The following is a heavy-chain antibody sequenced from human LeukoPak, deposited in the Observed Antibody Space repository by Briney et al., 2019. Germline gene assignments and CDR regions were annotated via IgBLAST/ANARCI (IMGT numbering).Heavy chain of an antibody. CDR1: GDSISSSRYS. CDR3: ARMVVDVTRWFDP. Sequence: SETLSLTCDVSGDSISSSRYSWGWIRQPPGKGLEWIGYIYHGGSTHYNPSLKSRVIISVDRSKKQFSLNLSSVTAADTAVYYCARMVVDVTRWFDPWGQGTLVTVSS. J-gene: IGHJ5*02. V-gene: IGHV4-30-2*01. CDR2: IYHGGST. D-gene: IGHD2-15*01.